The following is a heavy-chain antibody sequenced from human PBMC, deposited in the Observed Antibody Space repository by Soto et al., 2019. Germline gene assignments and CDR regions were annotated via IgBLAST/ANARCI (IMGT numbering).Heavy chain of an antibody. Sequence: ASVKVSCKASGFTLSDYYIQWVRQAPGQGLEWMGWINPNSGDANYAPKSQGRVTLTRDTSANTAYMELSRLKSDDTAVYYCAREGGGIAAAGAGDDSFDIWGQGTMVTVSS. CDR2: INPNSGDA. V-gene: IGHV1-2*02. CDR3: AREGGGIAAAGAGDDSFDI. CDR1: GFTLSDYY. D-gene: IGHD6-25*01. J-gene: IGHJ3*02.